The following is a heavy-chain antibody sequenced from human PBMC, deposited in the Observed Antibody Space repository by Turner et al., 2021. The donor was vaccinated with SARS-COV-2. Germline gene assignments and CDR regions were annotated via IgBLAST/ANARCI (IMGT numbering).Heavy chain of an antibody. Sequence: QVQLVESGGGVVQPGRSLRLPGQAPGFTFSNYPMHWVRQAPGKGLEWVAVISYDGFNKYYADSVKGRFTISRDNSKNTLYLQMNSLRAEDTAVYYCARDRDEYYDSTNWFDPWGQGTLVTVSS. CDR2: ISYDGFNK. J-gene: IGHJ5*02. D-gene: IGHD3-22*01. V-gene: IGHV3-30-3*01. CDR3: ARDRDEYYDSTNWFDP. CDR1: GFTFSNYP.